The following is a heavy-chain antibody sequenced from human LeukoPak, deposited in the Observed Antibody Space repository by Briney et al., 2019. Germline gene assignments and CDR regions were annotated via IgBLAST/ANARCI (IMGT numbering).Heavy chain of an antibody. CDR1: GFTFSSYW. CDR3: ARDSYGGYVLGAFDI. CDR2: IKQDGSEK. J-gene: IGHJ3*02. D-gene: IGHD4-17*01. V-gene: IGHV3-7*01. Sequence: GGSLRLSCAASGFTFSSYWMSWVRQAPGKGLEWVANIKQDGSEKYYVDSVKGRFTISRDNAKNSLYLQMNSLRAEDTAVYYCARDSYGGYVLGAFDIWGQGTMVTVSS.